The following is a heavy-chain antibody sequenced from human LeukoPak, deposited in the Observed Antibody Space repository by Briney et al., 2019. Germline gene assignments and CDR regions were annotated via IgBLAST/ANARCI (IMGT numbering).Heavy chain of an antibody. Sequence: GGSLRLSCAASGFTFSNYAMPWVRQAPGKGLEWVASISYDGSNTYSADSGKGRFAISRDNSKNMLYLQMNSLRAEDTAVYYCARTYCDTTTCSDEGYFDYWGQGALVTVSS. CDR3: ARTYCDTTTCSDEGYFDY. J-gene: IGHJ4*02. D-gene: IGHD4-17*01. V-gene: IGHV3-30*09. CDR2: ISYDGSNT. CDR1: GFTFSNYA.